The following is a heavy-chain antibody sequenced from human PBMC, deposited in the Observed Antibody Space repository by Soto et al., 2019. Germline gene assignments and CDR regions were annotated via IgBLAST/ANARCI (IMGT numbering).Heavy chain of an antibody. CDR1: GYTFSNYD. V-gene: IGHV1-8*01. CDR2: INHNKGDT. J-gene: IGHJ6*02. D-gene: IGHD1-1*01. CDR3: ARGAVGASTVADIMNPSKHHYTMDV. Sequence: VASVKVSCKASGYTFSNYDINWVRQAPGQGLEWMGWINHNKGDTASAQKFQGRVTMSWNTSINTAYLELTGLTSEDTAVYHCARGAVGASTVADIMNPSKHHYTMDVWGQGTTVTVS.